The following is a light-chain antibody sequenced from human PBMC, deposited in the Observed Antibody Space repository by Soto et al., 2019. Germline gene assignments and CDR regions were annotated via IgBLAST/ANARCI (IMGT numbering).Light chain of an antibody. V-gene: IGKV1-39*01. J-gene: IGKJ1*01. Sequence: DIHMAQAAPTLYACIGDIVTVTRQASQSISSQLHYLQRQPGKAPKIRIYAASSLQSGVPSRFSGSGSGTDFTRTIGSLQPDDFATYYGQQYYSTPRTFGQGTKVDIK. CDR1: QSISSQ. CDR2: AAS. CDR3: QQYYSTPRT.